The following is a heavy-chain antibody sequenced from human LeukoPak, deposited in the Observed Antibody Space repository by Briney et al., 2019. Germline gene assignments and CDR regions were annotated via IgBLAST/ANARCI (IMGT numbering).Heavy chain of an antibody. D-gene: IGHD3-22*01. CDR3: ARRGYYDSTTHTTTLRYFDY. CDR1: GYTFTSYG. J-gene: IGHJ4*02. CDR2: ISAYNGNT. Sequence: ASVKVSCKASGYTFTSYGISWVRQAPGRGLEWMGWISAYNGNTNYAQKLQGRVTMTTDTSTSTAYMELRSLRSDDTAVYYCARRGYYDSTTHTTTLRYFDYWGQGTLVTVSS. V-gene: IGHV1-18*01.